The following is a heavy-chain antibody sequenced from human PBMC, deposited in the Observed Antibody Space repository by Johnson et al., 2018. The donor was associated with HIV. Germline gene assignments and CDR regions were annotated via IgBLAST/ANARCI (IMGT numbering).Heavy chain of an antibody. CDR2: ISYDGSDK. V-gene: IGHV3-30*04. CDR1: GFTFSTYA. D-gene: IGHD6-13*01. J-gene: IGHJ3*02. CDR3: ARGSGHLQQLDDYAFDI. Sequence: QVQLVESGGGLIQPGGSLRLSCAASGFTFSTYAMHWVRQAPGKGLEWVAVISYDGSDKYYADSVKGRFTISRDNSKSTLYLQMNSLRADDTALYFCARGSGHLQQLDDYAFDIWGQGTMVTVSS.